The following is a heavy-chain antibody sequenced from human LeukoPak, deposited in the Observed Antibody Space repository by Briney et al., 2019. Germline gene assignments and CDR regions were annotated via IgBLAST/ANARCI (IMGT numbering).Heavy chain of an antibody. V-gene: IGHV3-74*01. CDR2: INSDGSST. CDR1: GFTFSSYW. CDR3: ARGPRVVAAGTVIDY. Sequence: GGSLRLSCAASGFTFSSYWMHWVRQAPGKGLVWVSRINSDGSSTSYADSVKGRFTISRDNAKNTLYLQMNSLRAEDTAVYYCARGPRVVAAGTVIDYWGQGTLVTVSS. J-gene: IGHJ4*02. D-gene: IGHD6-13*01.